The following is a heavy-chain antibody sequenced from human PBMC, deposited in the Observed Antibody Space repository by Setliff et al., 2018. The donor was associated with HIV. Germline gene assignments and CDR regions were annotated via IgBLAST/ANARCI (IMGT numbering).Heavy chain of an antibody. V-gene: IGHV3-43D*03. CDR2: ISWDGDST. Sequence: GGSLRLSCAASGFTFDDYAMHWVRQAPGKGLEWVSLISWDGDSTYYADSIKGRFTISRYNSKNSLYLQMNRLRAEDTALYYCAKDTGLYGWGSLNAFDMWGQGTTVTVSS. J-gene: IGHJ3*02. D-gene: IGHD3-10*01. CDR1: GFTFDDYA. CDR3: AKDTGLYGWGSLNAFDM.